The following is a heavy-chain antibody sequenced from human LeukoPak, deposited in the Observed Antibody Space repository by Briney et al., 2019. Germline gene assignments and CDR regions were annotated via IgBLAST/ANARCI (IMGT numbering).Heavy chain of an antibody. CDR2: INHSGST. CDR3: ARVVRSVDY. J-gene: IGHJ4*02. CDR1: GGSISSGGYY. D-gene: IGHD2-2*01. V-gene: IGHV4-30-2*01. Sequence: PSQTLSLTCTVSGGSISSGGYYWSWIRQPPGKGLEWIGEINHSGSTNYNPSLKSRVTIPVDTSKNQFSLKLSSVTAADTAVYYCARVVRSVDYWGQGTLVTVSS.